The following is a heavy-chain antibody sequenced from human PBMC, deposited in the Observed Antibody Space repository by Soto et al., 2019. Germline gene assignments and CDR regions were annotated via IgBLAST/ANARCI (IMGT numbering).Heavy chain of an antibody. CDR1: GGTFSSYT. D-gene: IGHD6-13*01. CDR2: IIPILGIA. Sequence: SGKVSCKTSGGTFSSYTISWVRQAPGQGLEWMGRIIPILGIANYAQKFQGRVTITADKSTSTAYMELSSLRSEDTAVYYCARALVIAAAGSKDYYYYYMDVWGKGTTVTVSS. CDR3: ARALVIAAAGSKDYYYYYMDV. J-gene: IGHJ6*03. V-gene: IGHV1-69*02.